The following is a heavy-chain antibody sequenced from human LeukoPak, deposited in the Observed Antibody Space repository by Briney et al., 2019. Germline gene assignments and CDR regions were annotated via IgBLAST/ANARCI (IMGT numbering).Heavy chain of an antibody. CDR2: IYYSGNT. Sequence: SETLSLTCTVSGVSISSSNSYWGWIRQPPGKGLEWIGSIYYSGNTYYNASLKSQVSISIDTSKNQFSLKLSSVTAADTAVYYCAIDLAYTVTSLIDIWGQGTMVTVSS. CDR3: AIDLAYTVTSLIDI. J-gene: IGHJ3*02. CDR1: GVSISSSNSY. D-gene: IGHD2-2*02. V-gene: IGHV4-39*07.